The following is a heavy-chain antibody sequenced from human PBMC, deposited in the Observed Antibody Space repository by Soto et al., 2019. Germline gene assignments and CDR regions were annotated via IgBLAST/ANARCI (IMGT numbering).Heavy chain of an antibody. Sequence: ASVKVSCKASGYTFTGYYMHWVRQAPGQGLEWMGWINPNSGGTNYAQKFQGRVTMTRDKSISTDYMELSRLRSDDTAVYYCARDYAIFGVVLYYFDYLGQGTLLTLSS. V-gene: IGHV1-2*02. CDR1: GYTFTGYY. CDR3: ARDYAIFGVVLYYFDY. D-gene: IGHD3-3*01. CDR2: INPNSGGT. J-gene: IGHJ4*02.